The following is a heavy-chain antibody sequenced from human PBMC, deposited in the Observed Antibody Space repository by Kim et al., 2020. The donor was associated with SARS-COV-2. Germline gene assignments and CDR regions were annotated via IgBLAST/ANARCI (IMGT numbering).Heavy chain of an antibody. CDR2: IYYSGST. Sequence: SETLSLTCTVSGGSISSYYWSWIRQPPGKGLEWIGYIYYSGSTNYNPSLKSRVTISVDTSKNQFSLKLSSVTAADTAVYYCARDGGYDSNLDYWGQGTLVTVSS. D-gene: IGHD5-12*01. V-gene: IGHV4-59*01. J-gene: IGHJ4*02. CDR1: GGSISSYY. CDR3: ARDGGYDSNLDY.